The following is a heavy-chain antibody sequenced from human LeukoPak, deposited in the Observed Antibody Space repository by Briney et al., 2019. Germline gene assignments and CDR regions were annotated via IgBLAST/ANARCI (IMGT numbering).Heavy chain of an antibody. Sequence: ASVKVSCKASGYTFTGYYMHWVRQAPGQGLEWMGWINPNSGGTNYAQKLQGRVTMTTDTSTSTAYMELRSLRSDDTAVYYCARGYSSSWYGLGGYYFDYWGQGTLVTVSS. CDR3: ARGYSSSWYGLGGYYFDY. CDR1: GYTFTGYY. D-gene: IGHD6-13*01. CDR2: INPNSGGT. V-gene: IGHV1-2*02. J-gene: IGHJ4*02.